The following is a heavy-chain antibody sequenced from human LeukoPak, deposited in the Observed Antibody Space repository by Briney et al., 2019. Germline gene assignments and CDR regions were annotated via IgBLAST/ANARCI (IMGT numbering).Heavy chain of an antibody. CDR1: GFTFSSYA. Sequence: GGSLRLSCAASGFTFSSYAMSWVRQAPGKGLEWVSTVSGSGSGGSTYYADSVKGRFTISRDNSKDTLYLQMNSLRAEDTAVYYCAKLLAVTNSYYFNYWGQGTLVTVSS. CDR3: AKLLAVTNSYYFNY. J-gene: IGHJ4*02. D-gene: IGHD6-19*01. CDR2: VSGSGSGGST. V-gene: IGHV3-23*01.